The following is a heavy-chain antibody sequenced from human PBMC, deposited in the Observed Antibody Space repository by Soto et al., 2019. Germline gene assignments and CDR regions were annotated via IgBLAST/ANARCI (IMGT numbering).Heavy chain of an antibody. D-gene: IGHD3-16*01. CDR3: ARDLVLSPNDAHNY. J-gene: IGHJ4*02. CDR2: ISSSSSYI. V-gene: IGHV3-21*01. CDR1: GFTFSSYS. Sequence: EVQLVESGGGLVKPGGSLRLSCAASGFTFSSYSMNWVRQAPGKGLEWVSSISSSSSYIYYADSVKGRFTIPRDNAKNSLYLQMNSLRAEDTAVYYCARDLVLSPNDAHNYWGQGTLVTVSS.